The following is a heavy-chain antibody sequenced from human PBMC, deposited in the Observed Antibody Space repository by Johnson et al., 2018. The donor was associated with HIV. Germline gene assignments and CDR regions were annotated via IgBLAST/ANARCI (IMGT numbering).Heavy chain of an antibody. Sequence: VQLVESGGGLVQPGGSLRLSCAASGFTFDNYGMSWVRQAPGKGLEWVSGINWNGGTTGYADSVKGRFTISRDNAKKSLYLQMNSLRAEDTALYYCVRRGRYCSNGVCFDAFDICGQGTMVTVSS. CDR1: GFTFDNYG. V-gene: IGHV3-20*04. CDR2: INWNGGTT. J-gene: IGHJ3*02. CDR3: VRRGRYCSNGVCFDAFDI. D-gene: IGHD2-8*01.